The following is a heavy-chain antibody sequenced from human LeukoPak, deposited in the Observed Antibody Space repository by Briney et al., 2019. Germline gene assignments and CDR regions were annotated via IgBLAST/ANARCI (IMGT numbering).Heavy chain of an antibody. D-gene: IGHD4-17*01. Sequence: PSETLSLTCTVSGGSISSRSNYWGWIRQPPGKGLEWIGSISYSGSTYYNPSLKSRITMSVDTSKNLFSLRLNSVTAADTAVYYCAATTVTTGSYAFDIWGQGTMVTVPS. CDR3: AATTVTTGSYAFDI. J-gene: IGHJ3*02. CDR2: ISYSGST. CDR1: GGSISSRSNY. V-gene: IGHV4-39*01.